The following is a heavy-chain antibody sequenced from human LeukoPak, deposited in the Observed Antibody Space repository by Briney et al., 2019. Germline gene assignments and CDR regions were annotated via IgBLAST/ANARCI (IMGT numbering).Heavy chain of an antibody. J-gene: IGHJ4*02. V-gene: IGHV1-18*01. D-gene: IGHD2-21*01. CDR3: ARDPVAYCGGDCYPFVDY. CDR1: GYTFTSYG. CDR2: ISAYNGNT. Sequence: ASVKVSCKASGYTFTSYGISWVRQAPGQGLEWMGWISAYNGNTNYAQRLQGRVTMTTDTSTSTAYMELRSLRSDDTAVYYCARDPVAYCGGDCYPFVDYWGQGTLVTVSS.